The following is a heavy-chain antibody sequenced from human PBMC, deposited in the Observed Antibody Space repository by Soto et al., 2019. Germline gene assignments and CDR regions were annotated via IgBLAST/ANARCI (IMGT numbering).Heavy chain of an antibody. CDR1: GFTFSSYN. D-gene: IGHD7-27*01. Sequence: VQLVESGGGLVKRGGSLRLPVAASGFTFSSYNMNWLRQAQGMGREWLSYISSIRDTIDYADSVKGRFTIYRDNARNSRYLQMNSPGGDDTALYYRARDEGWGRWCGPWGRGGLVTASS. J-gene: IGHJ5*02. V-gene: IGHV3-48*01. CDR3: ARDEGWGRWCGP. CDR2: ISSIRDTI.